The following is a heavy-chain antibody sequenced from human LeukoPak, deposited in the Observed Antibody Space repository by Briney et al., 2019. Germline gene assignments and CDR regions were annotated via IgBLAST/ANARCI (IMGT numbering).Heavy chain of an antibody. CDR3: AKEDYYYDSSGYYYG. CDR1: GFTFSNYW. Sequence: GGSLRLSCAASGFTFSNYWMGYVRQAPGKGLEWVSAISGSGGSTYYAGSVKGRFTISRGNSKNTLDLQVESLRAEDTAVYYCAKEDYYYDSSGYYYGWGQGTLGTVSS. CDR2: ISGSGGST. V-gene: IGHV3-23*01. D-gene: IGHD3-22*01. J-gene: IGHJ4*02.